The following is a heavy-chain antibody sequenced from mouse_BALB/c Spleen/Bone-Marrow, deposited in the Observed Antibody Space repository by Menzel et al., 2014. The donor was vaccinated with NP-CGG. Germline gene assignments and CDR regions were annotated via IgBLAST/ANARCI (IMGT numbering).Heavy chain of an antibody. CDR2: IYPYNGGT. Sequence: EVHLVESGPELVKPGASVKISCKASGHTFTDYNMHWVKQSHGKSLEWIGYIYPYNGGTGYNQKFKSKATLTVDNSSSTAYMELRSLTSEDSAVYYCARFRYDWYFDVWGAGTTVTVSS. V-gene: IGHV1S29*02. CDR1: GHTFTDYN. D-gene: IGHD2-14*01. J-gene: IGHJ1*01. CDR3: ARFRYDWYFDV.